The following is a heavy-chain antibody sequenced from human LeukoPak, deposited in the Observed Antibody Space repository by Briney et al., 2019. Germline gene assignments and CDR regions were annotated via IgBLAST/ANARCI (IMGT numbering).Heavy chain of an antibody. CDR2: INPNSGGT. J-gene: IGHJ4*02. CDR1: GYTFTGYY. V-gene: IGHV1-2*02. D-gene: IGHD2-15*01. CDR3: ARVDRGYCSGGSCQDY. Sequence: GASVKVSCKASGYTFTGYYMHWVRQAPGQGLEWMGWINPNSGGTNYAQKFQGRVTMTRDTSMSTAYMELSRLRSDATAVYYCARVDRGYCSGGSCQDYWGQGTLVTVSS.